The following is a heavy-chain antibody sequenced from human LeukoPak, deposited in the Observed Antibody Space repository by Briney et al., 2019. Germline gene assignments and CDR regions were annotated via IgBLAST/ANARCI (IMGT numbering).Heavy chain of an antibody. CDR3: AKNGGSGWLHYFDY. CDR1: GFTFSGYG. V-gene: IGHV3-30*18. CDR2: ISFDGSEK. D-gene: IGHD6-19*01. Sequence: GRALRLSCAASGFTFSGYGMHWVRQAPGKGLEWVAIISFDGSEKFYADSVKGRFTISRDKSKNTLYLQMNSLRAEDTAVYYCAKNGGSGWLHYFDYWGQGPLVTVSS. J-gene: IGHJ4*02.